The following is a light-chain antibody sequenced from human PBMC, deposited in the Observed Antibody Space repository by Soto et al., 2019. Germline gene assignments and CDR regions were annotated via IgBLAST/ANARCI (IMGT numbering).Light chain of an antibody. V-gene: IGKV3-20*01. CDR1: QSVSSN. CDR2: GAS. J-gene: IGKJ1*01. CDR3: QQYGSSGT. Sequence: IGFSNSPATLSVSTWWRTTLSFRASQSVSSNLAWYQQKPGQPPRLLIYGASSRATAIPDRFSGSGSGTDFTLTISRLEPEDFAVYYCQQYGSSGTFGQGTKVDIK.